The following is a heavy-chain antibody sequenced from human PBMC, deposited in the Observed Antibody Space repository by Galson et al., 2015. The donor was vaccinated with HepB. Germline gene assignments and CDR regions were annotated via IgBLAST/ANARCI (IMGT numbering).Heavy chain of an antibody. J-gene: IGHJ3*02. CDR1: TFSSYT. CDR3: ARDGTYYYDSSGFHHDAFDI. D-gene: IGHD3-22*01. V-gene: IGHV1-69*04. Sequence: TFSSYTISWVRQAPGQGLEWMGRIIPILGIANYAQKFQGRVTITADKSTSTAYMELSSLRSEDTAVYYCARDGTYYYDSSGFHHDAFDIWVQGTMVTVSS. CDR2: IIPILGIA.